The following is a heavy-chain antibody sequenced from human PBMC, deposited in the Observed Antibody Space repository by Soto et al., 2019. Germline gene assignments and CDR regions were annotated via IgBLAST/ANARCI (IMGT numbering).Heavy chain of an antibody. Sequence: SETLSLTCAFYCGSFRGYYWSWIRQPPGEGLEWIGEINHSGSANYNPTFKSRVFISVDMSKNQMSLQLTSVSAADTAVYYCARGHWRGLYWGQGTLVTV. CDR2: INHSGSA. V-gene: IGHV4-34*01. CDR3: ARGHWRGLY. CDR1: CGSFRGYY. D-gene: IGHD1-1*01. J-gene: IGHJ4*02.